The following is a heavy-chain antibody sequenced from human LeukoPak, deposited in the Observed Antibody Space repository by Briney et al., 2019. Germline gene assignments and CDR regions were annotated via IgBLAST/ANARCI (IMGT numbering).Heavy chain of an antibody. D-gene: IGHD6-13*01. CDR2: IIPILGIA. CDR3: ARGRRQQLVNGGPFDY. Sequence: SVKVSCKASGGTFSSYAISWVRQAPGQGLEWMGRIIPILGIANYAQKFQGRVTITADKSTSTAYMELSSLRSEDTAVYYCARGRRQQLVNGGPFDYWGQGTLVTVSS. CDR1: GGTFSSYA. V-gene: IGHV1-69*04. J-gene: IGHJ4*02.